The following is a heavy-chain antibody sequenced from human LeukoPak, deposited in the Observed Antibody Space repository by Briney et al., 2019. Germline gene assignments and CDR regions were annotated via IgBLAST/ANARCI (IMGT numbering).Heavy chain of an antibody. CDR1: GFTFGSYA. J-gene: IGHJ3*02. CDR2: TWYDGSNK. D-gene: IGHD4-17*01. V-gene: IGHV3-33*01. CDR3: ARVNYDYGAYVGAFDI. Sequence: PGRSLRLSCAASGFTFGSYAMHWVRQAPGKGLEWVAVTWYDGSNKYYVDSVKGRFTISRDNSKNTLSLQMNSLRAEDTAVYYCARVNYDYGAYVGAFDIWGQGTMVTVS.